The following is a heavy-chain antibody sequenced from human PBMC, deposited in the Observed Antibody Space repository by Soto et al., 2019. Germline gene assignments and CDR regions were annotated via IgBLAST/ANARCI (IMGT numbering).Heavy chain of an antibody. D-gene: IGHD2-8*02. CDR1: GFTFSSFY. J-gene: IGHJ4*02. Sequence: GGSLRLSCVASGFTFSSFYMGWVRQAPGKGLEWVANIKQTGSEKYYVDSVKGRFTISRDDAKNSLYLQMNSLRAEDTAVYYCAREWCYFDYWGQGTLVTVSS. CDR3: AREWCYFDY. V-gene: IGHV3-7*01. CDR2: IKQTGSEK.